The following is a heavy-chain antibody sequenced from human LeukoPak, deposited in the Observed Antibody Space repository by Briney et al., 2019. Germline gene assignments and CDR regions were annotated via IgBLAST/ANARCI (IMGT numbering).Heavy chain of an antibody. J-gene: IGHJ4*02. Sequence: PGGSLRLSCAASRFIFSTYGMHWVRQAPGKGLEWVAFIRPDGSNEYYAASVRGRFAISRDNSQNTLHLQMNSLRPEDTAVYYCAREGHNLWFGTGFDFWGQGTLVTVSS. CDR1: RFIFSTYG. CDR2: IRPDGSNE. V-gene: IGHV3-30*02. CDR3: AREGHNLWFGTGFDF. D-gene: IGHD3-10*01.